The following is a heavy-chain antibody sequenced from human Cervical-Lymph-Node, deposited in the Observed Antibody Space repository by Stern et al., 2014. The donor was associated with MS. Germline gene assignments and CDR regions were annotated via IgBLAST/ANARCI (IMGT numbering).Heavy chain of an antibody. CDR2: LIPFIGAT. CDR1: GDTFSNYA. D-gene: IGHD4-11*01. V-gene: IGHV1-69*01. CDR3: ALRRSYYVY. J-gene: IGHJ4*01. Sequence: QMQLVQSGSEVKKPGSSVKVSCKPSGDTFSNYALSWVRQAPGQGLEWVGGLIPFIGATRYGQKFQGRVTITPEESTGTAFMELSNLTSDDTAVYYCALRRSYYVYWGQGTLITVSS.